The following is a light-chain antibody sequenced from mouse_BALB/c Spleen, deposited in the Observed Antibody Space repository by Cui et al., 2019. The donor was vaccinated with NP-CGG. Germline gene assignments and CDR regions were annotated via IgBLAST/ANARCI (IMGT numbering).Light chain of an antibody. V-gene: IGLV1*01. CDR2: GTN. J-gene: IGLJ1*01. CDR3: ALWYSNHWV. CDR1: TGTVTTNNY. Sequence: QAVVTQVFAFTTSPGETVTLTCRSSTGTVTTNNYANWVQEKPDHLFTGLIGGTNNRAPGVPARFSGSLIGDKAALTITGAQTEDEAIYFCALWYSNHWVFGGGTKLTVL.